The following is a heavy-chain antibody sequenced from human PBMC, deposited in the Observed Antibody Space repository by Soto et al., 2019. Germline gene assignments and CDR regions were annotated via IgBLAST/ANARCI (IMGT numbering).Heavy chain of an antibody. CDR1: GDSITSGDYY. D-gene: IGHD2-8*01. Sequence: VQLQESGPGLVKPSQTLSLTCTVSGDSITSGDYYWSWIRQPPGKGLEWIGYIYYSGNTNYNPSLKCRVIMSGDPSKNQFSLKLTSVTAADTAVHYCASFVGLLWGGVSPAESWGSYYFDNWGQGTLVTVSS. CDR2: IYYSGNT. V-gene: IGHV4-30-4*01. CDR3: ASFVGLLWGGVSPAESWGSYYFDN. J-gene: IGHJ4*02.